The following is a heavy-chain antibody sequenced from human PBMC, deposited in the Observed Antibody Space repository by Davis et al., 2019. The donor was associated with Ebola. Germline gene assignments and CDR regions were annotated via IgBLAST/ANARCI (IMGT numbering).Heavy chain of an antibody. Sequence: SETLSLTFAVYGGSFSGYYWSWIRQPPGKGLEWIGEINHSGSTNYNPSLKSRVTISVDTSKNQFSLKLSSVTAADTAVYYCAGDSSGYYSSDYWGQGTLVTVSS. CDR3: AGDSSGYYSSDY. J-gene: IGHJ4*02. CDR1: GGSFSGYY. CDR2: INHSGST. D-gene: IGHD3-22*01. V-gene: IGHV4-34*01.